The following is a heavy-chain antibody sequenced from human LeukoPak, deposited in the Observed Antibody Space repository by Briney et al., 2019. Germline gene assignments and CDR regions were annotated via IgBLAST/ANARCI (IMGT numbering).Heavy chain of an antibody. CDR3: VRGSSANYDT. CDR1: GFTFSSYA. Sequence: GGSLRLSCAPSGFTFSSYAMCWVRQAPGKGLQWVSSITRSGDNTYYADSVKGRFTISRDNTKNTLHLQVNSLRAEDTAVYHCVRGSSANYDTWGQGTLVTVSS. D-gene: IGHD4/OR15-4a*01. V-gene: IGHV3-23*01. CDR2: ITRSGDNT. J-gene: IGHJ5*02.